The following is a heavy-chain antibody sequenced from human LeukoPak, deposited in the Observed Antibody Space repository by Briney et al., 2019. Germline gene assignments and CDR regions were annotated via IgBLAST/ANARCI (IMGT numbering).Heavy chain of an antibody. J-gene: IGHJ4*02. D-gene: IGHD3-3*01. CDR2: IYYSGST. Sequence: SETLSLTCTVSGGSISSYYWSWIRQPPGKGLEWIGYIYYSGSTNYNPSLKSRVTISVDTSKNQFSLKLSSVTAADTAVYYCARSGASGNGFDYWGQGTLVTVSS. CDR3: ARSGASGNGFDY. CDR1: GGSISSYY. V-gene: IGHV4-59*01.